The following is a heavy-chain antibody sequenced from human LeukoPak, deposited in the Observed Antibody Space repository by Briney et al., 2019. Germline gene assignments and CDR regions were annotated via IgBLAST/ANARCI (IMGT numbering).Heavy chain of an antibody. CDR3: ARELAEAGFPPYFDS. V-gene: IGHV1-3*04. Sequence: ASVKVSCKPSGYTFTSYAIHWVRQAPGQRLEWMGWIKTGNGNTKYSQKSQDRVTMTRDTSASTAYMELSSLRSEDTAVYYCARELAEAGFPPYFDSWGQGTLVTVSA. D-gene: IGHD6-13*01. CDR1: GYTFTSYA. J-gene: IGHJ4*02. CDR2: IKTGNGNT.